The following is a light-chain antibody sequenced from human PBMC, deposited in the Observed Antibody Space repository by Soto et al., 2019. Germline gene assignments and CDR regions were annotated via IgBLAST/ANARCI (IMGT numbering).Light chain of an antibody. CDR3: QQGYSTPRT. V-gene: IGKV1-39*01. CDR2: TAS. Sequence: PVSQAPYALSTSVGVIVTITYRASQSISTCLHWYQQKPGKAPKLLIYTASNLQSGVPSRFSGSGSGTEFTLTINNLQPEDFATYYCQQGYSTPRTFGQGTKVDIK. J-gene: IGKJ1*01. CDR1: QSISTC.